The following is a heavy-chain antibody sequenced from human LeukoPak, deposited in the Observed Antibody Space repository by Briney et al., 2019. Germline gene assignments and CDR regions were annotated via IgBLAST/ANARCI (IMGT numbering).Heavy chain of an antibody. CDR1: RFTVSGNY. V-gene: IGHV3-66*01. CDR2: IYSGGTT. CDR3: ARGGPRMVATVPLAY. J-gene: IGHJ4*02. Sequence: GGSLRLSCAASRFTVSGNYMSWVRQAPGKGLEWASVIYSGGTTYYADSVKGRFTISRDNSKNTLYLQMHSLRAEDTAVYYCARGGPRMVATVPLAYWGQGTLVTVSS. D-gene: IGHD5-12*01.